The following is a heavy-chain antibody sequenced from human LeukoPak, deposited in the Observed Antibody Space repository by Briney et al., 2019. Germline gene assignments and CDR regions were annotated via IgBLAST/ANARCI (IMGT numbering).Heavy chain of an antibody. CDR3: ARGGGNRHFDS. J-gene: IGHJ4*02. CDR1: VGFTTYDY. V-gene: IGHV4-4*07. Sequence: SETLSLTCSVSVGFTTYDYWNWIRQPAGKEPEWIGRIHTTGSTNYNPSLKSRLTMTLDKSKKQFSLKVTSMTTADTALYYCARGGGNRHFDSWGQGILVTVSS. D-gene: IGHD2-15*01. CDR2: IHTTGST.